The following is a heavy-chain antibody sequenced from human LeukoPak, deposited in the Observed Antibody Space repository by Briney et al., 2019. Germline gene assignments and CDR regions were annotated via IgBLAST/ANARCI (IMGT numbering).Heavy chain of an antibody. CDR3: AKVQWELLGYFDY. D-gene: IGHD1-26*01. CDR1: GFTFSSYA. CDR2: INSDGSFT. Sequence: GGSLRLSCAASGFTFSSYAMSWVRQAPGKGLVWVSHINSDGSFTSYADSVKGRFTISRDNSKNTLYLQMNSLRAEDTAVYYCAKVQWELLGYFDYWGQGTLVTVSS. V-gene: IGHV3-23*01. J-gene: IGHJ4*02.